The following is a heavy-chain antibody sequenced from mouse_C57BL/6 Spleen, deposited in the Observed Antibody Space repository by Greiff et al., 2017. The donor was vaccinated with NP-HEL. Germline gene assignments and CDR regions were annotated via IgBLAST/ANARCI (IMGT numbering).Heavy chain of an antibody. CDR2: INPSSGYT. V-gene: IGHV1-7*01. D-gene: IGHD1-1*01. J-gene: IGHJ1*03. CDR1: GYTFTSYW. CDR3: ARSCSSYWYVEV. Sequence: VQLQQSGAELAKPGASVKLSCKASGYTFTSYWMHWVKQRPGQGLDWIGYINPSSGYTKYNQKFKDKAPLTADKSSSTAYMQLRSLPSEDSAVYYSARSCSSYWYVEVWGTGTTVTVSA.